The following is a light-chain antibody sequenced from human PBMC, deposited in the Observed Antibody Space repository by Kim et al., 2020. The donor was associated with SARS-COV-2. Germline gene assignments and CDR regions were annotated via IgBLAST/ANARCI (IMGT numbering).Light chain of an antibody. CDR2: GSS. V-gene: IGLV1-40*01. CDR3: QSYDYRLSGSRV. J-gene: IGLJ3*02. CDR1: SSNIGARYD. Sequence: RVTISCTGTSSNIGARYDVHWYQQLPGTAPKLLIYGSSNRPSGVPDRFSGSKSGTSASLVITGLQPEDEADYYCQSYDYRLSGSRVFGGGTKLTVL.